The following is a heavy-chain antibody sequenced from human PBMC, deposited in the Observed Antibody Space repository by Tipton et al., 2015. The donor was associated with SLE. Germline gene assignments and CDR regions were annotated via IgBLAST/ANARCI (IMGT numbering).Heavy chain of an antibody. J-gene: IGHJ4*02. CDR2: ISNYNGDT. Sequence: QVQLVQSGAEVKKPGASVKVACKASDYTFSNYDIAWVRQAPGQGLEWMGWISNYNGDTRSTQRLQGRITLTTDTSTSTAYMELRSLRSDDTAVYYCARGPDGSSWSGYYFDYWGQGTLVTVSS. CDR3: ARGPDGSSWSGYYFDY. V-gene: IGHV1-18*01. CDR1: DYTFSNYD. D-gene: IGHD6-13*01.